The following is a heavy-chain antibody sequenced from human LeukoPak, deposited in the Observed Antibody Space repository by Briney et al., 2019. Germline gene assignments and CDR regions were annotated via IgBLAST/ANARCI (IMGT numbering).Heavy chain of an antibody. D-gene: IGHD6-19*01. V-gene: IGHV4-59*01. CDR1: GGSISGYY. Sequence: WETLSLTCTVSGGSISGYYWSWIRQPPGKGLEWIGYIYYSGSTNYNPSLKSRVTISVDTSKNQFSVKLSSVTAADTAVYYCVRDVVTGSGFPGYWGQGTLVTVSS. J-gene: IGHJ4*02. CDR3: VRDVVTGSGFPGY. CDR2: IYYSGST.